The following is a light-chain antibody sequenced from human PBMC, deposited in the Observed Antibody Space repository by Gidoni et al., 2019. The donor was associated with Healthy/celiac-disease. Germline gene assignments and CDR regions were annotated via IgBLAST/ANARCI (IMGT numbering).Light chain of an antibody. J-gene: IGKJ4*01. CDR2: DAS. V-gene: IGKV1-33*01. Sequence: DIQITQTLSTLSASVGDRVTLTCQASQGISTYLNWYQQKPGKAPKLLIYDASNLETGVPSRFSGSGSGTDFTITISSLQPEDIATYYCQQYDNLPPLTFGGGTKVEIK. CDR3: QQYDNLPPLT. CDR1: QGISTY.